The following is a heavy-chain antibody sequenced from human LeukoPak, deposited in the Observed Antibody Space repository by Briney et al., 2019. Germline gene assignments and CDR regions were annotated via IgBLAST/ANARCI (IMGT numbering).Heavy chain of an antibody. V-gene: IGHV3-20*04. D-gene: IGHD3-3*01. J-gene: IGHJ6*03. CDR1: GFTFDDYG. Sequence: GGSLRLSCTASGFTFDDYGMSWVRQAPGKGLEWVSGINWNGGSTGYADSVKGRFTISRDNAKNSLYLQMNSLRAEDTALYYCARGGITIFGVVSYMDVWGKGTTVTVSS. CDR2: INWNGGST. CDR3: ARGGITIFGVVSYMDV.